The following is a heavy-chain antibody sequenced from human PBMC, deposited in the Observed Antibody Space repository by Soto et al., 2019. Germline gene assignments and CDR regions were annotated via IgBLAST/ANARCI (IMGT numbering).Heavy chain of an antibody. J-gene: IGHJ4*02. CDR2: ISYDGSNK. V-gene: IGHV3-30*03. D-gene: IGHD3-22*01. CDR1: GFTFSSYG. Sequence: GGSLRLSCAASGFTFSSYGMHWVRQAPGKGLEWVAVISYDGSNKYYADSVKGRFTISRDNSKNTLYLQMTSLRAEDTAVYYCTPLVVITPTSDYWGQGTLVTVSS. CDR3: TPLVVITPTSDY.